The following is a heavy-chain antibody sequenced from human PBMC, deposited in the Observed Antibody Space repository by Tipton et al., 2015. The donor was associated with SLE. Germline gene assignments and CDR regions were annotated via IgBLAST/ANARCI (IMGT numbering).Heavy chain of an antibody. D-gene: IGHD4-11*01. CDR3: AKFDYSNWDDY. CDR1: GDSISSGGYY. V-gene: IGHV4-31*03. CDR2: IYYSGST. J-gene: IGHJ4*02. Sequence: LRLSCTVSGDSISSGGYYWSWIRQPPGKGLEWIGYIYYSGSTYYNPSLQSRLTMSVDTSRNQFSLKLTSVTAADTAVYFCAKFDYSNWDDYWGQGTLVTVSS.